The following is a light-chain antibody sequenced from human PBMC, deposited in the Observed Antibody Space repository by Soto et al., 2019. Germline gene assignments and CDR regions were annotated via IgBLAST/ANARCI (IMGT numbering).Light chain of an antibody. J-gene: IGKJ1*01. V-gene: IGKV1-39*01. CDR2: AAS. CDR3: QQSYSTPWA. CDR1: QSISSY. Sequence: DIQMTQSPSSLSASVGDRVTITCRASQSISSYLNWYQQKPGKAPKLLIYAASSLQSGVPSRFSGSGTGTDFTSTISSLQPEEFSNYFCQQSYSTPWAFGQGNKVEIK.